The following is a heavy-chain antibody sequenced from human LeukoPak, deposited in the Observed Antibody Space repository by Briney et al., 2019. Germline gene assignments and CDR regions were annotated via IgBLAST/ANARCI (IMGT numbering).Heavy chain of an antibody. CDR1: GFTFSSYS. V-gene: IGHV3-48*01. D-gene: IGHD4-17*01. Sequence: GGSLRLSCAASGFTFSSYSMNWVRQAPGKGLEWVSYINSSSSTIYYADSVKGRFTISRDKTKNSLYLQMNSLRAEDTAVYYCARDLTVTHYFDYWGQGTLVTVSS. CDR2: INSSSSTI. CDR3: ARDLTVTHYFDY. J-gene: IGHJ4*02.